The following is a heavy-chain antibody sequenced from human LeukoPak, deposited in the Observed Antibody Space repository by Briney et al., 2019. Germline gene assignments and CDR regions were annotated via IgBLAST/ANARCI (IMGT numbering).Heavy chain of an antibody. CDR2: INVGNGNI. D-gene: IGHD7-27*01. CDR3: ASEGLPGAFDY. V-gene: IGHV1-3*01. Sequence: GASVKVSCKASGYTFTNYAMHWVRQAPGQRLEWMGWINVGNGNIKYSQKFQGRVTVTRDTSATTAYMELSSLRSEDTAVYYCASEGLPGAFDYWGQGTLVTVSS. J-gene: IGHJ4*02. CDR1: GYTFTNYA.